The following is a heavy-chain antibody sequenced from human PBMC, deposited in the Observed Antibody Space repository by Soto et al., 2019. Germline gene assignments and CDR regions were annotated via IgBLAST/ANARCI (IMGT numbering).Heavy chain of an antibody. Sequence: PGVPVKLPFAASAFLYRHASIHLVRPAPGKGLEWVGRIKSKTDGGTTDYAAPVKGRFAISRDDSKNMMYLQMNSLRTEDTATYYFSTDYYSTMIVARFDYWGHGTLVKVS. CDR2: IKSKTDGGTT. CDR3: STDYYSTMIVARFDY. D-gene: IGHD3-22*01. CDR1: AFLYRHAS. J-gene: IGHJ4*03. V-gene: IGHV3-15*07.